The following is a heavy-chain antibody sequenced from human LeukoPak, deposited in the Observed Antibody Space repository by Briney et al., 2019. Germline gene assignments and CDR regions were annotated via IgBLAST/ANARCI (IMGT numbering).Heavy chain of an antibody. D-gene: IGHD1-26*01. Sequence: PGGSLRLSCAASGFTFSSYAMSWVRQAPGKGLEWVSAISGSGDITYYADSVKGRFTISRDNSKKTLYLQMNSLRAEGTAVYYCAKSQRGYYPRRTYYYMDVWGKGTTVTVSS. CDR3: AKSQRGYYPRRTYYYMDV. V-gene: IGHV3-23*01. CDR1: GFTFSSYA. CDR2: ISGSGDIT. J-gene: IGHJ6*03.